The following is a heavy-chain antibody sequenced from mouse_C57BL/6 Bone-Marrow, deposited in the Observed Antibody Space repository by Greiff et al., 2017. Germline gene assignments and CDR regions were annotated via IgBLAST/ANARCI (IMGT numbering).Heavy chain of an antibody. Sequence: QVQLQQSGAELVKPGASVKMSCKASGYTFTSYWITWVKQRPGQGLEWIGDIYPGSGSTNYNEKFKSKAPLTVDTSSSTAYMQLSSLTSEDSAVYYCARGDYPFDYWGQGTTLTVSS. CDR1: GYTFTSYW. CDR3: ARGDYPFDY. CDR2: IYPGSGST. V-gene: IGHV1-55*01. D-gene: IGHD2-4*01. J-gene: IGHJ2*01.